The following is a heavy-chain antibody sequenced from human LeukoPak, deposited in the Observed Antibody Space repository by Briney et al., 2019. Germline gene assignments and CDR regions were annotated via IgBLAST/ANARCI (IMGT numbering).Heavy chain of an antibody. CDR3: ARAKAAAGTPAFDY. V-gene: IGHV4-59*01. CDR2: IYYSGST. D-gene: IGHD6-13*01. CDR1: GDSLGIYK. J-gene: IGHJ4*02. Sequence: SETLSLTCSVSGDSLGIYKWSWIRQPPGKGLEWIGYIYYSGSTNYNPSLKSRVTISVDTSKNQFSLKLSSVAAADTAVYYCARAKAAAGTPAFDYWGQGTLVTVSS.